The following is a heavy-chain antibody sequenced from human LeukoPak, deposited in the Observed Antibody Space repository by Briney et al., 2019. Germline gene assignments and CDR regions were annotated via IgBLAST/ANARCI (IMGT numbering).Heavy chain of an antibody. CDR2: ISWNSGSI. D-gene: IGHD1-7*01. J-gene: IGHJ4*02. Sequence: PLRLSCAASGFTFDDHAMHWVRQAPGKGLEWVSGISWNSGSIGYADSVKGRFTISRDNAKNSLYLQMNSLRAEDTALYYCAMNYGDYWGQGTLVTVSS. V-gene: IGHV3-9*01. CDR1: GFTFDDHA. CDR3: AMNYGDY.